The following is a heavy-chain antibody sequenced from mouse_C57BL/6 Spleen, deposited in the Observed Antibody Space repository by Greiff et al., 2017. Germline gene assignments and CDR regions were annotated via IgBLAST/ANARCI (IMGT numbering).Heavy chain of an antibody. CDR1: GYSITSGYY. V-gene: IGHV3-6*01. D-gene: IGHD2-2*01. CDR2: ISYDGSN. CDR3: ARDYGYDGFAY. Sequence: VQLKESGPGLVKPSQSLSLTCSVTGYSITSGYYWNWIRQFPGNKLEWMGYISYDGSNNYNPSLKNRISITRDTSKNQFFLKLNSVTTEDTATYYCARDYGYDGFAYWGQGTLVTVSA. J-gene: IGHJ3*01.